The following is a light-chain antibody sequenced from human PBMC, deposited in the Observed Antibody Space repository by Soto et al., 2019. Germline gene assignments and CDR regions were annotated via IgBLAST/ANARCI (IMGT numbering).Light chain of an antibody. V-gene: IGKV1-9*01. Sequence: DIQLTQSPSFLSASVGDRVTITCRASQGINNYLGWYQQKPGKAPKLLIYAASTLQSGVPSSFSGSRSGTEFTLIISSLQPEDFATYYCQQLNSYPITFGPGTKVDI. CDR1: QGINNY. CDR3: QQLNSYPIT. J-gene: IGKJ3*01. CDR2: AAS.